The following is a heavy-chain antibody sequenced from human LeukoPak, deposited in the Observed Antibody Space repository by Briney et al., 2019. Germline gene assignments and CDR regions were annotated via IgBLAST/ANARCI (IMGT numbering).Heavy chain of an antibody. V-gene: IGHV1-18*01. CDR2: ISGYNDDT. J-gene: IGHJ4*02. CDR3: ARDTARTTTAGGPDN. D-gene: IGHD6-13*01. CDR1: GYTFASYG. Sequence: GASVKVSCKASGYTFASYGIDWVRQAPGQGLEWMGWISGYNDDTYYAQNLQGRVTMTTDTSTSTAYMELRSLTSDDTALYYCARDTARTTTAGGPDNWGQGTLVTVSS.